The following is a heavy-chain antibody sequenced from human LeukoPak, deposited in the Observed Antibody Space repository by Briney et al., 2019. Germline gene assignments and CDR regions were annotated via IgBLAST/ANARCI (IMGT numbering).Heavy chain of an antibody. CDR1: GGSISSYY. D-gene: IGHD2-2*01. Sequence: SETLSLTCTVSGGSISSYYWSWIRQPPGKELEWIGSIYHSGSTYYNPSLKTRVTISVDTSKSQFSLKLSSVTAADTAVYYCARLYLRDHCSSTSCYGLYFDYWGQGTRVTVSS. CDR2: IYHSGST. CDR3: ARLYLRDHCSSTSCYGLYFDY. V-gene: IGHV4-59*08. J-gene: IGHJ4*02.